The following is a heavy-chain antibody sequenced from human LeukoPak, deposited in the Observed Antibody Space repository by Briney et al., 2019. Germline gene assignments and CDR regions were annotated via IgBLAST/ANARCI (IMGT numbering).Heavy chain of an antibody. CDR2: IDGRSNYK. CDR3: AREDGIVGASSAFDV. V-gene: IGHV3-21*01. CDR1: GFSFSTYS. J-gene: IGHJ3*01. Sequence: GGSLRLSCAASGFSFSTYSMHWVRQAPGKGPEWVSSIDGRSNYKYYADSVKGRITISRDNAQSSLFLQTNSLRAEDTALYYCAREDGIVGASSAFDVWGQGTMVTVS. D-gene: IGHD1-26*01.